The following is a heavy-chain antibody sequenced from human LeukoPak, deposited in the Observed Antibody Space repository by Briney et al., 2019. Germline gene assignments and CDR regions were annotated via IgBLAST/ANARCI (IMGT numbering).Heavy chain of an antibody. CDR2: MNPNSGNT. Sequence: ASVKVSCKASGYTFTSYDINWVRQATGQGLEWMGWMNPNSGNTGYAQKFQGRVTMTRNTSISTAYMELSGLRSEDTAVYYCARGDSYYGSGSYLNDYWGQGTLVTVSS. J-gene: IGHJ4*02. CDR3: ARGDSYYGSGSYLNDY. V-gene: IGHV1-8*01. D-gene: IGHD3-10*01. CDR1: GYTFTSYD.